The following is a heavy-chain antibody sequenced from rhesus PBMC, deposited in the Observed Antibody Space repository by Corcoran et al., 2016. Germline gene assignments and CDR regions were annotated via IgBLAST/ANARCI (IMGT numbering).Heavy chain of an antibody. J-gene: IGHJ4*01. V-gene: IGHV4S14*01. D-gene: IGHD3-16*01. CDR1: GYSIRRTY. CDR3: ARAGSGSHRVLYYFDY. CDR2: IYGSGGSN. Sequence: QVQLQESGPGLVKPSETLSLTCAVSGYSIRRTYWYWIRQPPGKGLEWIGSIYGSGGSNYLNPSLKSRVTLSVDTSKNQFSLKLSSVTAADTAVYYCARAGSGSHRVLYYFDYWGQGVLVTVSS.